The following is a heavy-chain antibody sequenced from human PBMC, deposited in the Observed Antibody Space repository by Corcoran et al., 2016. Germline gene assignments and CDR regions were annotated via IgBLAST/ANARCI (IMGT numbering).Heavy chain of an antibody. CDR3: ARVRRDGYNRAFDI. CDR2: ISSSSSTI. V-gene: IGHV3-48*04. Sequence: EVQLVESGGGLVQPGGSLRLSCAASGFTFSSYSMNWVRQAPGKGLEWVSYISSSSSTIYYADSVKGRFTISRDNAKNSLYLQMNSLRAEDTAVYYCARVRRDGYNRAFDIWGQGTMVTVSS. CDR1: GFTFSSYS. J-gene: IGHJ3*02. D-gene: IGHD5-12*01.